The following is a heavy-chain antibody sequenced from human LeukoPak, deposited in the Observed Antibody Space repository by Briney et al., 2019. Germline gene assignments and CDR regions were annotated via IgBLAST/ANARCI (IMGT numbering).Heavy chain of an antibody. V-gene: IGHV3-23*01. Sequence: GGSLRLSCAASGFTFSSYAMSWVRQAPGKGLEWVSAISGSGGSTYYADSVKGRFTISRDNSENTLYLQMNSLRAEDTAVYYCAKRLVATIHGYYYYGMDVWGQGTTVTVSS. J-gene: IGHJ6*02. CDR1: GFTFSSYA. CDR2: ISGSGGST. CDR3: AKRLVATIHGYYYYGMDV. D-gene: IGHD5-12*01.